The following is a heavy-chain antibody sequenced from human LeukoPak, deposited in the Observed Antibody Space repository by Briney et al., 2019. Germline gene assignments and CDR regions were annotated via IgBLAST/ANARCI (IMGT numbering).Heavy chain of an antibody. Sequence: ASVKVSCKASGYTFTSYGISWVRQAPGQGLEWMGWISAYNGNTNYAQKLQGRVAMTTDTSTSTAYMELRSLRSDDTAVYYCAPTTRFGELLDAFDIWGQGTMVTVSS. CDR2: ISAYNGNT. J-gene: IGHJ3*02. V-gene: IGHV1-18*01. CDR1: GYTFTSYG. CDR3: APTTRFGELLDAFDI. D-gene: IGHD3-10*01.